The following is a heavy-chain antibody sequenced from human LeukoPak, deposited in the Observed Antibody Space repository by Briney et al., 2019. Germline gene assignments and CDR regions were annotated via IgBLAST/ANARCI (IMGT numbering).Heavy chain of an antibody. J-gene: IGHJ4*02. D-gene: IGHD2/OR15-2a*01. V-gene: IGHV1-2*02. CDR1: GYTFTGYY. CDR2: INPNSGGT. CDR3: ARDLRRKGIVLAY. Sequence: ASVKVSCTASGYTFTGYYMHWVRQAPGQGLEWMGWINPNSGGTNYAQKLQGRVTMTRDTSISTAYMELSRLRSDDTAVYYCARDLRRKGIVLAYWGQGTLVTVSS.